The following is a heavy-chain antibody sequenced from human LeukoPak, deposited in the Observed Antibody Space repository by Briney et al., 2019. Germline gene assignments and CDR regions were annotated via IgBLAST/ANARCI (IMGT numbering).Heavy chain of an antibody. CDR3: ARRMYYFDY. CDR2: ISSSGSTI. CDR1: GFNFRAFT. V-gene: IGHV3-48*03. J-gene: IGHJ4*02. Sequence: GGSLRLSCGAFGFNFRAFTMHWVRQAPGKGLEWVSYISSSGSTIYYADSVKGRFTISRDNAKNSLYLQMNSLRAEDTAVYYCARRMYYFDYWGQGTLVTVSS. D-gene: IGHD2-8*01.